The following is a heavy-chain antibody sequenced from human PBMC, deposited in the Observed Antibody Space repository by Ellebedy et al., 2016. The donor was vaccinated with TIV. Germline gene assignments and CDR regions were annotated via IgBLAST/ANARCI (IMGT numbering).Heavy chain of an antibody. CDR3: ARSVMKVVTAAPLGY. D-gene: IGHD3-22*01. V-gene: IGHV1-2*02. CDR1: GYTFTGYY. Sequence: ASVKVSCKASGYTFTGYYIHWVRQAPGQGLEWMGWLNVASTYTNYAQRFRDRVTMTRDTSISTAYMDLSRLTSDDTAVYYCARSVMKVVTAAPLGYWGQGTLVTVSS. J-gene: IGHJ4*02. CDR2: LNVASTYT.